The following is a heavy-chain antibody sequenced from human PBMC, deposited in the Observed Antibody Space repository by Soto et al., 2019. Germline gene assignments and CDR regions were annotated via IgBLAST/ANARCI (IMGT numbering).Heavy chain of an antibody. D-gene: IGHD3-22*01. V-gene: IGHV4-31*03. CDR2: IYYSGST. J-gene: IGHJ4*02. CDR3: ERDREIGSGYYGIDY. Sequence: SETLSLTCTVSGGSISSGGYYWSWIRQHPGKGLEWIGYIYYSGSTYYNPSLKSRVTISVDTSKNQFSLKLSSVTAADTAVYYCERDREIGSGYYGIDYWGQGTLVTVSS. CDR1: GGSISSGGYY.